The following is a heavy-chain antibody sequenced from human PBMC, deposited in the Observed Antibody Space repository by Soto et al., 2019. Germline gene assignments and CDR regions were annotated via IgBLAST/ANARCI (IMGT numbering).Heavy chain of an antibody. CDR2: IIPIFGTA. J-gene: IGHJ3*02. CDR3: ARGSDGGMGCSAGSCYLDAFDI. V-gene: IGHV1-69*01. CDR1: GGTFSSYA. Sequence: QVQLVQSGAEVKKPGSSVKVSCKASGGTFSSYAISWVRQAPGQGLEWMGGIIPIFGTANYAQKFQGRVTITADESTSTAYMELSSVRAEDTAVYYCARGSDGGMGCSAGSCYLDAFDIWGQGTMVTVSS. D-gene: IGHD2-15*01.